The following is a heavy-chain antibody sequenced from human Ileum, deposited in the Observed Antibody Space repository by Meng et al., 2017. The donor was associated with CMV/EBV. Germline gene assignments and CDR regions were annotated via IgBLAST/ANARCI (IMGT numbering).Heavy chain of an antibody. Sequence: SETLSLTCSVSGGSVSYTSYYWGWIRQPPGKGLEWIGSLSHSGGTYYNPSLKSRVTISLDTSKNQFSLKLNSVTAADTAVYYCARYGTREWEPLDCWGQGTLVTVSS. V-gene: IGHV4-39*01. J-gene: IGHJ4*02. CDR1: GGSVSYTSYY. D-gene: IGHD1-26*01. CDR3: ARYGTREWEPLDC. CDR2: LSHSGGT.